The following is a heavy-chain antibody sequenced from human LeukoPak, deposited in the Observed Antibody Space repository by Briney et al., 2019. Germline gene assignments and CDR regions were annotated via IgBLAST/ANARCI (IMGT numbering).Heavy chain of an antibody. CDR2: IYYSGST. CDR3: ARDRRHSGWYLDY. V-gene: IGHV4-59*01. J-gene: IGHJ4*02. CDR1: GGSISSYY. D-gene: IGHD6-19*01. Sequence: SETLSLTCTVSGGSISSYYWSWIRQPPGKGLEWIGYIYYSGSTNYNPSLKSRVTISVDTSKNQFSLKLSSVTAADTAVYYCARDRRHSGWYLDYWGQGTLVTVSS.